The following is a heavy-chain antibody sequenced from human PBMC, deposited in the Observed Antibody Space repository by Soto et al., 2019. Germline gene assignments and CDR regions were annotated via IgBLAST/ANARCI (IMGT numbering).Heavy chain of an antibody. Sequence: SGPTLVNPTQTLTLTCTFSGFSLSTSGVGVGWIRQPPGKALEWLALIYWDDDKRYSPSLKSRLTITKDTSKNQVVLTMTNMDPVDTATYYCAHRGSIAVAGTGWFDPWGQGTLVTVPQ. D-gene: IGHD6-19*01. J-gene: IGHJ5*02. CDR1: GFSLSTSGVG. CDR2: IYWDDDK. CDR3: AHRGSIAVAGTGWFDP. V-gene: IGHV2-5*02.